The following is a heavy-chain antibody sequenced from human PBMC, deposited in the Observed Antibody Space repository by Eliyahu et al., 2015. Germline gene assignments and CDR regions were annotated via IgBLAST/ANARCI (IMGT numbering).Heavy chain of an antibody. D-gene: IGHD2-21*02. V-gene: IGHV3-30*02. J-gene: IGHJ6*02. CDR2: IRYDGSNK. CDR1: GFTFSSYG. Sequence: QVQLVESGGGVVQPGGSLRLSCAASGFTFSSYGMHWVRQAPGKGXEWVAFIRYDGSNKYYADSVKGRFTISRDNSKNTLYLQMNSLRAEDTAVYYCAKDKGDLPFYYYYYGMDVWGQGTTVTVSS. CDR3: AKDKGDLPFYYYYYGMDV.